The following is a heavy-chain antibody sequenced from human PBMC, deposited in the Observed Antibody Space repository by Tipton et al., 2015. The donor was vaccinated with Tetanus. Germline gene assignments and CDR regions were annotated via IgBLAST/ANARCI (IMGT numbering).Heavy chain of an antibody. Sequence: TLSLTCTVSGGSITDKKYYWSWIRQPPGKGLEWISYIFASGSTNYNPALKSRVTISMDTSKNQISLNLTSVTAADTAVYFCARRSYCTSTRCFDAFDLWGPGTSVTVSS. V-gene: IGHV4-61*01. CDR3: ARRSYCTSTRCFDAFDL. CDR2: IFASGST. J-gene: IGHJ3*01. D-gene: IGHD2-8*01. CDR1: GGSITDKKYY.